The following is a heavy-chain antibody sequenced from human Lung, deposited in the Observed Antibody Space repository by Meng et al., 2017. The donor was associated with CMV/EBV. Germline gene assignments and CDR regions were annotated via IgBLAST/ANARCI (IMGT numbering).Heavy chain of an antibody. CDR1: GGSITSSTYY. CDR2: TYYRGST. V-gene: IGHV4-39*07. Sequence: SXTLSLXCTVSGGSITSSTYYWGWIRQPPGKGLEWLGTTYYRGSTSYNPSLKSRVTISIDTSKIQFSLRLTSVTAADTAVYYFARGVGVYNFWTGSDPNGAYDTWGQGTXVTVSS. J-gene: IGHJ3*02. D-gene: IGHD3/OR15-3a*01. CDR3: ARGVGVYNFWTGSDPNGAYDT.